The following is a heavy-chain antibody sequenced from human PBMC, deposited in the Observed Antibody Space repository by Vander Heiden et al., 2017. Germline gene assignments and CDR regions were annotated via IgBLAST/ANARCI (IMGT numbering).Heavy chain of an antibody. Sequence: AEVKKPGASVKVSCKASGYTFTSYYMHWVRQAPGQGLEWMGIINPSGGSTSYAQKFQGRVTMTRDTSTSTVYMELSSLRSEDTAVYYCARGYGELEREGGELLNYYYGMDVWGQGTTVTVSS. CDR3: ARGYGELEREGGELLNYYYGMDV. D-gene: IGHD1-1*01. J-gene: IGHJ6*02. V-gene: IGHV1-46*01. CDR1: GYTFTSYY. CDR2: INPSGGST.